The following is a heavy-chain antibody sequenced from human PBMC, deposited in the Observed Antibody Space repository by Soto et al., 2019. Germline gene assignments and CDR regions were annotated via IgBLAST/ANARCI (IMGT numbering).Heavy chain of an antibody. D-gene: IGHD3-9*01. CDR1: GDSVSTNSGA. CDR2: TFYRSRWYS. CDR3: ARAGSTMYRLHPHFDY. J-gene: IGHJ4*02. V-gene: IGHV6-1*01. Sequence: SQTLSLTCAISGDSVSTNSGAWNWIRQSPSRGLEWLGRTFYRSRWYSDYTDSVKGRININSDTSKNQFSLQLSSVTPEDTAVYYCARAGSTMYRLHPHFDYWGQGTLVTVSS.